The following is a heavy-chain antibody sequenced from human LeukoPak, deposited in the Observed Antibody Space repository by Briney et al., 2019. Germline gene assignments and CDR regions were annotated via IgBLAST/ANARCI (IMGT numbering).Heavy chain of an antibody. V-gene: IGHV4-59*12. J-gene: IGHJ4*02. D-gene: IGHD3-10*01. CDR1: GGSISSYY. CDR2: IYYSGST. Sequence: SETLSLTCTVSGGSISSYYWSWIRQPPGKGLEWIGYIYYSGSTYYNPSLKSRVIISVDKSKNQFSLKLNSVTAADTAVYYCASFGGLLLWFGDYWGQGTLVTVSS. CDR3: ASFGGLLLWFGDY.